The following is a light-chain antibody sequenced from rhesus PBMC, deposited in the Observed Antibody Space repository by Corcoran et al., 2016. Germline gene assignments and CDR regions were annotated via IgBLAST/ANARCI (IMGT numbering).Light chain of an antibody. J-gene: IGKJ4*01. CDR1: QGISNN. CDR2: KAS. Sequence: DIQMTQSPSSLSASVGDRVTITCRASQGISNNLAWYQQKPGKVPKLLINKASTLKSGYPSRFSGSGSVTDVTLPISSLQPEDFATYYCQHGYGILTFGGGTKVEIK. V-gene: IGKV1-25*01. CDR3: QHGYGILT.